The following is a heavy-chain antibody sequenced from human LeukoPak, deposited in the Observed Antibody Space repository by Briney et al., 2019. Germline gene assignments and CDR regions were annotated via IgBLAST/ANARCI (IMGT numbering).Heavy chain of an antibody. Sequence: SETLSLTRTVSGGSISSSSYYWGWIRQPPGKGLEWIGSIYYSGSTYYNPSLKSRVTISVDTSKNQFSLKLSSVTAADTAVYYCASLRFLEWFFGTTSEYYFDYWGQGTLVTVS. D-gene: IGHD3-3*01. CDR2: IYYSGST. J-gene: IGHJ4*02. CDR3: ASLRFLEWFFGTTSEYYFDY. CDR1: GGSISSSSYY. V-gene: IGHV4-39*01.